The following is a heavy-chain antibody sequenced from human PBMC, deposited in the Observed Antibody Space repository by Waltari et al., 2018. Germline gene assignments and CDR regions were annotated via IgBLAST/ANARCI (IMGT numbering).Heavy chain of an antibody. CDR3: AGGVGDFDI. CDR2: IDYSGTT. D-gene: IGHD1-26*01. V-gene: IGHV4-39*07. CDR1: GGSISSNYY. Sequence: QLHLQESGPGLVKSSETLSLTCSVSGGSISSNYYWGWIRQPPGRGPEWIGNIDYSGTTYYNPSLKSRVTISVDTSKTQLSLKLSSVTAADTAVYYCAGGVGDFDIWGQGTMVTVSS. J-gene: IGHJ3*02.